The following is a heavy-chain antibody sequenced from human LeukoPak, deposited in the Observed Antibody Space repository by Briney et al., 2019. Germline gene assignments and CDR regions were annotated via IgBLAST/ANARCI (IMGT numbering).Heavy chain of an antibody. CDR1: GYTFTGYD. V-gene: IGHV1-8*01. J-gene: IGHJ5*02. CDR3: ARGRERGTRADNWFDP. CDR2: MNPNSGNT. D-gene: IGHD1-1*01. Sequence: ASVKVSCKASGYTFTGYDINWVRQATGQGLEWMGWMNPNSGNTGYAQKFQGRVTMTRNTSISTAYMELSSLRSEDTAVYYCARGRERGTRADNWFDPWGQGTLVTVSS.